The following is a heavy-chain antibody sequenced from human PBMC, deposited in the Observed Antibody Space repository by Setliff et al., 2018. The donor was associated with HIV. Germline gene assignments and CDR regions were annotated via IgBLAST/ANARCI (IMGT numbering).Heavy chain of an antibody. CDR3: ARVDYYDSSGYWHFDY. CDR1: GDTFTTYV. Sequence: SVKVSCKGSGDTFTTYVVSWVRQAPGQGLEWMGGRSPIFSTTNYAQKFQGRVTITTDESTSRAYMELSSLRSEDTAVYYCARVDYYDSSGYWHFDYWGQGTLVTVSS. D-gene: IGHD3-22*01. CDR2: RSPIFSTT. J-gene: IGHJ4*02. V-gene: IGHV1-69*05.